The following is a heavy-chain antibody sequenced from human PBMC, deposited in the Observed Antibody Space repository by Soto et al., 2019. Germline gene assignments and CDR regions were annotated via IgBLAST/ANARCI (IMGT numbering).Heavy chain of an antibody. CDR1: GFTFRTYG. CDR2: ISDDGSTL. V-gene: IGHV3-30*03. Sequence: QVQLVESGGGFVQPGKSLRPSCAVSGFTFRTYGMHWVRQAPRKGLEWLAFISDDGSTLYYADSLKGRFTISRDNSKNTLHLQMTSLSVEDTAVYYCARDPPDGDYFFDYWGQGTLVTVSS. D-gene: IGHD4-17*01. CDR3: ARDPPDGDYFFDY. J-gene: IGHJ4*02.